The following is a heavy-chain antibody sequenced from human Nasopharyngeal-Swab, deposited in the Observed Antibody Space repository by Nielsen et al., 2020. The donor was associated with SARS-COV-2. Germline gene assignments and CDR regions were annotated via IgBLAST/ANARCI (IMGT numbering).Heavy chain of an antibody. V-gene: IGHV3-21*01. CDR2: ISSSSSYI. D-gene: IGHD3-3*01. CDR1: GFIFNNYN. CDR3: ARDGLDYDFWSAYFMDV. Sequence: GESQKISCAASGFIFNNYNFNWVRQAPGKGLEWVSSISSSSSYIYYADSVKGRFTISRDNAKNSLYLQMNSLRAEDTAVYYCARDGLDYDFWSAYFMDVWGQGTTVTVSS. J-gene: IGHJ6*02.